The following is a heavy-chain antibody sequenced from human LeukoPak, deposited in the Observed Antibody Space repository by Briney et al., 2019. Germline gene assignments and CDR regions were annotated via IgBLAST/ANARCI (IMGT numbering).Heavy chain of an antibody. CDR2: INEDGGER. CDR1: GFTLNRYW. V-gene: IGHV3-7*01. J-gene: IGHJ4*02. Sequence: PGGSLRLSCAASGFTLNRYWMSWVRQAPGKGLEWVANINEDGGERLYVDSVKGRFTISRDNAKNSLYLQMNSLRAEDTAVYYCARGGNLENWGGGTLVTVSS. CDR3: ARGGNLEN. D-gene: IGHD1-14*01.